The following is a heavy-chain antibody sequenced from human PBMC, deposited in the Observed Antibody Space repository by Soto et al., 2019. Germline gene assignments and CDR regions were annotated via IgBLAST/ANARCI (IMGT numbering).Heavy chain of an antibody. CDR1: GYTFTSYY. V-gene: IGHV1-46*01. Sequence: QVQLVQSGAEVKKPGASVKVSCKASGYTFTSYYMHWVRQAPGQGLEWMGIINTSGGSTSYAQKFQGRVTMTRDTSTSTVYMELSSLRSEDTAVYYCARDRGGDCYTPQHWGQGTLVTVSS. CDR2: INTSGGST. CDR3: ARDRGGDCYTPQH. D-gene: IGHD2-21*02. J-gene: IGHJ1*01.